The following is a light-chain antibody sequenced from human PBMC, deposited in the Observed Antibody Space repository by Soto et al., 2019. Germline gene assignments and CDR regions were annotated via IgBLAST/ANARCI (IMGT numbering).Light chain of an antibody. CDR1: SSDIGRYNF. Sequence: QSALTQPASVSGSPGQSITISCTGTSSDIGRYNFVSWYQQHPGKAPKLLVYEVTNRPSGVSNRFSGSKSGNTASLTIFGLQTEDEADYYCSSYTSVTTFVVFGTGTKLTVV. V-gene: IGLV2-14*01. CDR2: EVT. CDR3: SSYTSVTTFVV. J-gene: IGLJ1*01.